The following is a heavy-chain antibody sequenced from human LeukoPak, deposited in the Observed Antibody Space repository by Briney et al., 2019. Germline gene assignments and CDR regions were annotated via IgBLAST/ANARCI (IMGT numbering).Heavy chain of an antibody. J-gene: IGHJ3*02. Sequence: PGGSLRLSCAASGFIFCVFAMTWVRQAPGKGLEGVSTISGSGASIYCADSVKGRFTISRDNSKSTLYLQMGSLRADDTAVYYCAKDLRQHYYPAHVGFDIWGQGTMVTVSS. CDR2: ISGSGASI. V-gene: IGHV3-23*01. D-gene: IGHD3-10*01. CDR1: GFIFCVFA. CDR3: AKDLRQHYYPAHVGFDI.